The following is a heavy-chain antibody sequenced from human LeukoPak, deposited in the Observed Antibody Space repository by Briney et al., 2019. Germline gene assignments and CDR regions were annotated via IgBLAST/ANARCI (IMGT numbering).Heavy chain of an antibody. V-gene: IGHV4-59*01. D-gene: IGHD5-18*01. CDR3: ARSRIQLWSNNCFDP. CDR2: IYYSGST. J-gene: IGHJ5*02. CDR1: GGTISSYY. Sequence: SETLSLTCTVSGGTISSYYWSWIRQPPGKGLEWIGYIYYSGSTNYNPSLKSRVTISVDTSKNQFSLKLSSVTAADTAVYYCARSRIQLWSNNCFDPWGQGALVTVSS.